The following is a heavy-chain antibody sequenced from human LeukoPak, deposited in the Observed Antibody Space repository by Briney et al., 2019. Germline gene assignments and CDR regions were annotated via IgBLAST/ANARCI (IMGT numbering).Heavy chain of an antibody. Sequence: ASVKVSCKASGYTFTGYYMRWVRQAPGHGLEWMGWINPNSGGTNYAQKFQGRVTMTRDTSISTAYMELSGLRSDDTAVYYCARAYYDILTGYYYYYFDYWGQGTLVTVSS. V-gene: IGHV1-2*02. CDR1: GYTFTGYY. CDR2: INPNSGGT. J-gene: IGHJ4*02. D-gene: IGHD3-9*01. CDR3: ARAYYDILTGYYYYYFDY.